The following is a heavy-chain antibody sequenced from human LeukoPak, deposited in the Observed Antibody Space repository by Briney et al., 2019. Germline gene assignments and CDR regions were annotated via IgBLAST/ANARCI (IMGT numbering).Heavy chain of an antibody. J-gene: IGHJ4*02. Sequence: SVKVSCKASGGTFSSYAISWVRQAPGQGLEWMGGIIPIFGTANYAQKFQGRVTITADESTSAAYMELSSLRSEDTAVYYCARDGYSYGNVDYWGQGTLVTVSS. V-gene: IGHV1-69*01. D-gene: IGHD5-18*01. CDR2: IIPIFGTA. CDR3: ARDGYSYGNVDY. CDR1: GGTFSSYA.